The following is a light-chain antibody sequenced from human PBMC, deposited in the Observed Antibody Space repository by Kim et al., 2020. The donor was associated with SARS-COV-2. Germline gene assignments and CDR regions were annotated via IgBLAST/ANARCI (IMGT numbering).Light chain of an antibody. J-gene: IGLJ2*01. CDR1: RSDIGDYNY. CDR3: SSYTGTTISVI. V-gene: IGLV2-14*01. Sequence: QSVLTQPASVSGSPGQSITISCTGTRSDIGDYNYVSWYQQQPGKAPKLLIYAVSKRPSGVSDRFSGSKSGSTASLTISGLQAEDEADYYCSSYTGTTISVIFGGGTQLTVL. CDR2: AVS.